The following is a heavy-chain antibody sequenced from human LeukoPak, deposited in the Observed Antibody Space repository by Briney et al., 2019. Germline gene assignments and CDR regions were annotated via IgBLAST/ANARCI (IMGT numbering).Heavy chain of an antibody. D-gene: IGHD3-10*01. CDR2: INPNSGGT. Sequence: ASVKVSCKASGYTFTGYYMHWVRQAPGQGLEWMGWINPNSGGTNYAQKFQGWVTMTRDTSISTAYMELSRLRSDDTAVYYCARAYITMVRRVSSYAFDIWGQGTMVTVSS. CDR3: ARAYITMVRRVSSYAFDI. CDR1: GYTFTGYY. V-gene: IGHV1-2*04. J-gene: IGHJ3*02.